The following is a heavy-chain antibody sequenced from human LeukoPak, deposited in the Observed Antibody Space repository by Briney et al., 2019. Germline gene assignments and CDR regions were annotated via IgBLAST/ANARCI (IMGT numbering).Heavy chain of an antibody. D-gene: IGHD4-23*01. CDR3: ATDRKVGTWDPRFNY. CDR2: ITSSSSHI. Sequence: GGSLRLSCAASGFTFSHYSIDWVRQAPGKGLERVASITSSSSHIYYADSVKGRFTISRDNAKFSLYLQMSSLRAEDTAVYYCATDRKVGTWDPRFNYWGQGTLVTVSS. CDR1: GFTFSHYS. J-gene: IGHJ4*02. V-gene: IGHV3-21*01.